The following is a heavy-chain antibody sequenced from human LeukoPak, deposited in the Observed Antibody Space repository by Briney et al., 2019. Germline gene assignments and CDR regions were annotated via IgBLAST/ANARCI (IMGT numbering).Heavy chain of an antibody. J-gene: IGHJ6*03. CDR3: ARSGRGVDSFYFYMNV. CDR1: GFTFSNSA. D-gene: IGHD3-10*01. V-gene: IGHV3-23*01. Sequence: PGGSLRLSCEASGFTFSNSAMSWVRQAPGKGLEWVSGISASGHYTYNADSAKGRFTISRENSKNTLYLQMNSLRAEDTAVYYCARSGRGVDSFYFYMNVWGKGTTVTVSS. CDR2: ISASGHYT.